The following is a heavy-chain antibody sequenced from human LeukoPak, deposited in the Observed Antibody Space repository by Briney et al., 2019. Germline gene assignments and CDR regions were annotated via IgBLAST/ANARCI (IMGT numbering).Heavy chain of an antibody. Sequence: GGTLRLSCAASGFTFSSYGMSWVRQAPGKGLEWVSAISGSGGSTYYADSVKGRFTTSRDNSKNTLYLQMNSLRAEDTAVYYCAKVRPSVATIFYFDYWGQGTLVTVSS. V-gene: IGHV3-23*01. J-gene: IGHJ4*02. D-gene: IGHD5-12*01. CDR3: AKVRPSVATIFYFDY. CDR2: ISGSGGST. CDR1: GFTFSSYG.